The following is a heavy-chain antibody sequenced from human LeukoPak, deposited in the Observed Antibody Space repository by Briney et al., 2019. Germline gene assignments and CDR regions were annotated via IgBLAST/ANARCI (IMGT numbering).Heavy chain of an antibody. V-gene: IGHV4-39*01. CDR2: MYYGGST. Sequence: SETLSLTCTVSGGSISSSTYYWGWVRQPPGKGLEWIGNMYYGGSTYYNPSLKSRVTISVDTSNNLFSLKLSSVTAADTAMYYCARRNSGSGNFDCWGQGTLVTVSS. CDR3: ARRNSGSGNFDC. CDR1: GGSISSSTYY. J-gene: IGHJ4*02. D-gene: IGHD3-10*01.